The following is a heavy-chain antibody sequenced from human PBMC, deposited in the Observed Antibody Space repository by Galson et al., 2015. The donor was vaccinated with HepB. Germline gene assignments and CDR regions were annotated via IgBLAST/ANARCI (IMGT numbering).Heavy chain of an antibody. J-gene: IGHJ6*02. D-gene: IGHD3-22*01. V-gene: IGHV3-30*04. CDR2: ISYDGSNK. Sequence: SLRLSCAASGFTFSSYAMHWVRQAPGKGLEWVAVISYDGSNKYYADSVKGRFTISSDNSKNTLYLQMNSLRAEDTAVYYCARDDLDYYDSSGYGAPYYYYGMDVWGQGTTVTVSS. CDR1: GFTFSSYA. CDR3: ARDDLDYYDSSGYGAPYYYYGMDV.